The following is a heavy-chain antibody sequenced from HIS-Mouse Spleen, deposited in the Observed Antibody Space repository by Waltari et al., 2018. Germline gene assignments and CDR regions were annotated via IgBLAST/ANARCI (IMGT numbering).Heavy chain of an antibody. D-gene: IGHD6-13*01. CDR1: GSSPRTSGVG. CDR2: IYWDDDK. J-gene: IGHJ1*01. Sequence: QITLKESGPTLVKPTQTLTLTCTFPGSSPRTSGVGVGWIRQPPGKALEWLALIYWDDDKRYSPSLKSRLTITKDTSKNQVVLTMTNMDPVDTATYYCAHREFQQLGRYFQHWGQGTLVTVSS. V-gene: IGHV2-5*02. CDR3: AHREFQQLGRYFQH.